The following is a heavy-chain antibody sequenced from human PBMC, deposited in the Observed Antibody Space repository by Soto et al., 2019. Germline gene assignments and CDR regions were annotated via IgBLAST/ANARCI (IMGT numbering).Heavy chain of an antibody. CDR1: GYTFTSYY. CDR3: ARDLYYYDSSGSFRAFDX. Sequence: ASVKVSCKASGYTFTSYYMHWVRQAPGQGLEWMGIINPSGGSTSYAQKFQGRVTMTRDTSTSTVYMELSSLRSEDTAVYYCARDLYYYDSSGSFRAFDXWGQGTMVTVSS. V-gene: IGHV1-46*01. J-gene: IGHJ3*02. D-gene: IGHD3-22*01. CDR2: INPSGGST.